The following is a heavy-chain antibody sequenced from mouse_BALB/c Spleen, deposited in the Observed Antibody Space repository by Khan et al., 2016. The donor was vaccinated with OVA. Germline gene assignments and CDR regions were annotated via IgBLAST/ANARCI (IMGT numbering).Heavy chain of an antibody. Sequence: QIQLVQSGPELKKPGETVKISCKASGYTFTNYGMNWVKQAPGKGLKWMGWINTYTGEPTYTDDFKGRFAFSLVTSASTAYLQINNLKNEDTATYFCASGGYWYFDVWGAGTTVTVSP. CDR1: GYTFTNYG. D-gene: IGHD1-1*02. J-gene: IGHJ1*01. V-gene: IGHV9-3-1*01. CDR2: INTYTGEP. CDR3: ASGGYWYFDV.